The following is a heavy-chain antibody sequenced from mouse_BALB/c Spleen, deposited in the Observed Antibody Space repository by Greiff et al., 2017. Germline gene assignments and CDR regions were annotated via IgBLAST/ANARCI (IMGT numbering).Heavy chain of an antibody. D-gene: IGHD1-1*01. J-gene: IGHJ4*01. CDR3: ALGYYGSSRSYAMDY. V-gene: IGHV1S135*01. CDR1: GYSFTGYN. CDR2: IDPYNGGT. Sequence: LVESGPELGKPGASVKISCKASGYSFTGYNMYWVKQSHRKSLEWIGYIDPYNGGTSYNQKSKGKATLTVDKSSSTAYMHLNSLTSEDSAIYYCALGYYGSSRSYAMDYWGQGTSVTVSS.